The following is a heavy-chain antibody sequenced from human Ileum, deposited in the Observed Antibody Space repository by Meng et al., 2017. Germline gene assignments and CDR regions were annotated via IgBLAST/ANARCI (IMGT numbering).Heavy chain of an antibody. CDR1: GITLTGYY. D-gene: IGHD3-10*01. Sequence: QVQLVQSGAEVGKPGASVKVSCKSSGITLTGYYIHWVRQAPGQGLEWMGQIKFNDGGTYYVQKFEGRVTLTRDTSINTVHMELSSLKSDDTAVYYCARENWYYDYWGQGTLVTVSS. CDR2: IKFNDGGT. V-gene: IGHV1-2*06. CDR3: ARENWYYDY. J-gene: IGHJ4*02.